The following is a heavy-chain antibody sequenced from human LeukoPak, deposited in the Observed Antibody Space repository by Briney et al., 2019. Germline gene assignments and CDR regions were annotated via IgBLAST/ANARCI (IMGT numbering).Heavy chain of an antibody. CDR3: ARHENRPLLLWVRWYFDL. V-gene: IGHV4-61*02. Sequence: SETLSLTCTVSGGSISSGSYYWSWIRQPAGKGLEWIGRIYTSGSTNYNPSLKSRVTISVDTSKNQFSLKLSSVTAADTAVYYCARHENRPLLLWVRWYFDLWGRGTLVTVSS. CDR2: IYTSGST. J-gene: IGHJ2*01. CDR1: GGSISSGSYY. D-gene: IGHD2-15*01.